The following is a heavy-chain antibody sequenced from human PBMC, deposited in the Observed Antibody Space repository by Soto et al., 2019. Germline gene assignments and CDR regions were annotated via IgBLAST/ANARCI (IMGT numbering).Heavy chain of an antibody. D-gene: IGHD2-15*01. CDR1: GFTFSSYA. Sequence: QVQLVESGGGVVQPGRSLRLSCAASGFTFSSYAMHWVRQAPGKGLEWVAVISYDESNKYYADSVQGRFTISRDNSKNTLYLQMNSLRAEDTAVYYCEREMGSVVVVGNYFDYWGQGTLVTVSS. V-gene: IGHV3-30-3*01. CDR3: EREMGSVVVVGNYFDY. CDR2: ISYDESNK. J-gene: IGHJ4*02.